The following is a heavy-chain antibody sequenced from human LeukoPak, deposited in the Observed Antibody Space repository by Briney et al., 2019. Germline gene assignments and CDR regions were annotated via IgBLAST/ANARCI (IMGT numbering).Heavy chain of an antibody. CDR2: LGTAGDT. V-gene: IGHV3-13*01. CDR1: GFTLSNYA. J-gene: IGHJ4*02. CDR3: ARQNTPHGNFDY. Sequence: PGGSLRLSCAASGFTLSNYAMHWVRQPAGESLEWVSALGTAGDTFYPGSVKGRFTISRDNAKKSLFLQMNSLRAEDTAVYYCARQNTPHGNFDYWGQGTLVTVSS. D-gene: IGHD5-24*01.